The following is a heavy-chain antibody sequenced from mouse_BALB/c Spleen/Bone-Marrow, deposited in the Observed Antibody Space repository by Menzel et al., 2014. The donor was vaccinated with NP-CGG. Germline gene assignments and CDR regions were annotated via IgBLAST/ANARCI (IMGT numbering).Heavy chain of an antibody. CDR3: ARSTGTWDY. CDR1: GYTFSSYW. CDR2: ILPGGGST. D-gene: IGHD4-1*02. Sequence: QVQLQQSGAELMKPGASVKISCKATGYTFSSYWIEWVKQRPGHGLEWIGEILPGGGSTNYNEKFKGKATFTADTSSNTAHMQLSSLTSGDSAVYYCARSTGTWDYWGQGTTLTVSS. V-gene: IGHV1-9*01. J-gene: IGHJ2*01.